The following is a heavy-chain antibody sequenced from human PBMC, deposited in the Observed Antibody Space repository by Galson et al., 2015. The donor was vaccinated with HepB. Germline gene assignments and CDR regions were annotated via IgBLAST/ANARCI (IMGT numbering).Heavy chain of an antibody. V-gene: IGHV6-1*01. D-gene: IGHD2-15*01. Sequence: CAISGDSVSSNSAAWSWIRQSPSRGLEWLGRTYYRSKWNSDYAESVKSRMTINPDTSKNQFSLQLHSVTPEDTAVYYCARAVVPPYYQHGMDVWGQGTTVTVSS. CDR3: ARAVVPPYYQHGMDV. J-gene: IGHJ6*02. CDR2: TYYRSKWNS. CDR1: GDSVSSNSAA.